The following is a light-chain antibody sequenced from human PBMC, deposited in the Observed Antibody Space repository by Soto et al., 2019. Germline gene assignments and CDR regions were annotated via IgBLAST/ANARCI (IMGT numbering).Light chain of an antibody. CDR3: IQALQTPHT. J-gene: IGKJ2*01. V-gene: IGKV2-28*01. CDR2: LGS. Sequence: DIVMTQSPLSLPVTPGEPASISCRSSQSLLHSNGYNYLDWYLQKPGQSPQLLIYLGSNRASGVPDRFSGSGSGTDFTMKISRVEAEDVGVYYCIQALQTPHTFDQGTKLEIK. CDR1: QSLLHSNGYNY.